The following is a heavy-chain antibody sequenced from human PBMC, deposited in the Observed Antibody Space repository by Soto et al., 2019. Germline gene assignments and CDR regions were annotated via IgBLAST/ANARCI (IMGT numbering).Heavy chain of an antibody. CDR1: GYRFTSLD. Sequence: ASVKVSCKASGYRFTSLDINWVRQTTGQGLEWMGWMQPSSGRTGYAQKFQDRVTISRDTSASTAYMELTSLRSEDTAVYYCARDTGDGTFDFWGQGTLVTVSS. V-gene: IGHV1-8*01. J-gene: IGHJ4*02. CDR2: MQPSSGRT. CDR3: ARDTGDGTFDF. D-gene: IGHD7-27*01.